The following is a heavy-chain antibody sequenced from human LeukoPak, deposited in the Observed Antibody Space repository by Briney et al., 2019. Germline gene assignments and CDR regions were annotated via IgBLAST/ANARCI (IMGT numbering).Heavy chain of an antibody. CDR1: GFTFGSYS. CDR2: ISSSSSYI. V-gene: IGHV3-21*01. Sequence: GGSLRLSCAASGFTFGSYSMNWVRQAPGKGLEWVSSISSSSSYIYYADSVKGRFTISRDNAKNSLYLQMNSLRAEDTAVYYCARDSSGSCPYWGQGTLVTVSS. CDR3: ARDSSGSCPY. J-gene: IGHJ4*02. D-gene: IGHD6-13*01.